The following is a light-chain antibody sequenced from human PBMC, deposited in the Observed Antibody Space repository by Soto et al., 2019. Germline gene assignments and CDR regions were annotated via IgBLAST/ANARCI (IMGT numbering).Light chain of an antibody. CDR2: GNS. V-gene: IGLV1-40*01. CDR1: SSNIGAGYD. CDR3: QSYDSSLSGPVV. Sequence: QSVLTQPPSVSGAPGQRVTISCTGSSSNIGAGYDVHWYQQLPGTAPKLLIYGNSNRPSGVPDRFSGSKSGTSASLAITGLQAEDEADCYCQSYDSSLSGPVVFGGGTKLTVL. J-gene: IGLJ2*01.